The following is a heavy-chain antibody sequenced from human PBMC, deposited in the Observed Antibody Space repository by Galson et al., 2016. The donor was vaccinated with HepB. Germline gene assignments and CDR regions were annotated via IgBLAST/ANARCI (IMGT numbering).Heavy chain of an antibody. CDR1: GFTFRNYW. CDR2: IDGVGGSI. CDR3: VRGSQGFY. V-gene: IGHV3-74*01. J-gene: IGHJ4*02. Sequence: SLRLSCAASGFTFRNYWMHWVRQAPGKVLVWVARIDGVGGSITYAGSVKGRFTISRDNAKNTLYLEMNSLRVEDTAVYYCVRGSQGFYWGQGTLVTVSS.